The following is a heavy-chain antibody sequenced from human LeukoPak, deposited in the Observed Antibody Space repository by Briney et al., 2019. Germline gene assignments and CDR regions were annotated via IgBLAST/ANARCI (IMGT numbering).Heavy chain of an antibody. Sequence: GGSLRLSCAASGFTFSSYGMHWVRQAPGEGLEWVAVIWYDGSNKYYADSVKGRFTISRDNSKNTLYLQMNSLRAEDTAVYYCAKDRGWFGELLDDYWGQGTLVTVSS. CDR3: AKDRGWFGELLDDY. V-gene: IGHV3-33*06. D-gene: IGHD3-10*01. CDR1: GFTFSSYG. CDR2: IWYDGSNK. J-gene: IGHJ4*02.